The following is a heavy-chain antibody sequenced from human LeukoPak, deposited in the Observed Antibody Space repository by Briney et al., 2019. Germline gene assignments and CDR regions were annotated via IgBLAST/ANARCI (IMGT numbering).Heavy chain of an antibody. J-gene: IGHJ4*02. CDR2: IIPIFGTA. CDR3: ARDQNPDYDSRGYFDY. CDR1: GGTFSSYA. Sequence: SVKVSCKASGGTFSSYAISWVRQAPGQGLEWMGGIIPIFGTANYAQKFQGRVTITTDESSSTAYMELSSLRSEDTAVYYCARDQNPDYDSRGYFDYWGQGTLVTVSS. D-gene: IGHD3-22*01. V-gene: IGHV1-69*05.